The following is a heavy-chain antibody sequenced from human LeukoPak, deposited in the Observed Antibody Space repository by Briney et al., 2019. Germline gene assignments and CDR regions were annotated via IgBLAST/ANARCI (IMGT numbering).Heavy chain of an antibody. J-gene: IGHJ4*02. D-gene: IGHD2-15*01. CDR2: ISSSSSTI. CDR3: TRARASGRSGFDY. Sequence: GGSLRLSCVASGLTVSSYSMNWVRQAPGKGLEWVSYISSSSSTIYYADSVKGRFTISRDNAKNSLDLQMNSLRDEDTAVYYCTRARASGRSGFDYWGQGTLVTVSS. V-gene: IGHV3-48*02. CDR1: GLTVSSYS.